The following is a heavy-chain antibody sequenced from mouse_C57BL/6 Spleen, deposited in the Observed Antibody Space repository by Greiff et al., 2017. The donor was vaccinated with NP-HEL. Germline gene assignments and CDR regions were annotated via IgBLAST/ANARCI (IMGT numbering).Heavy chain of an antibody. CDR2: IDPSDSYT. Sequence: VQLQQPGAELVKPGASVKLSCKASGYTFTSYWMQWVKQRPGQGLEWIGEIDPSDSYTNYNQKFKGKATLTVDTSSSTAYMQLSSLTSEDSAVYYCARNDYDWVFAYWGQGTLVTVSA. CDR1: GYTFTSYW. V-gene: IGHV1-50*01. J-gene: IGHJ3*01. CDR3: ARNDYDWVFAY. D-gene: IGHD2-4*01.